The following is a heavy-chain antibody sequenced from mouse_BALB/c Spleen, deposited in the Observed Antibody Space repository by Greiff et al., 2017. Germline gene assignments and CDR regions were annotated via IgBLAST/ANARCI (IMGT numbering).Heavy chain of an antibody. CDR3: ARVTTVYAMDY. J-gene: IGHJ4*01. D-gene: IGHD1-1*01. V-gene: IGHV1-4*01. CDR2: INPSSGYT. CDR1: GYTFTSYT. Sequence: VQLQQSGAELARPGASVKMSCKASGYTFTSYTMHWVKQRPGQGLEWIGYINPSSGYTNYNQKFKDKATLTADKSPSTAYMQLSSLTSEDSAVYYCARVTTVYAMDYWGQGTSVTVSS.